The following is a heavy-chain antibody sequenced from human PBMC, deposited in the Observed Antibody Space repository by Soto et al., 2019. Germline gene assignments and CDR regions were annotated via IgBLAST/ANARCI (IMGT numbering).Heavy chain of an antibody. J-gene: IGHJ6*01. V-gene: IGHV1-2*04. CDR2: INPNSGGT. Sequence: ASVKVSCKASGYTFTGYYMHWVRQAPGQGLEWMGWINPNSGGTNYAQKFQGWVTMTRDTSISTAYMELSRLRSDDTAGYYCARSENYDFGIGDPRYGMDVWGQGTTVTVSS. CDR3: ARSENYDFGIGDPRYGMDV. CDR1: GYTFTGYY. D-gene: IGHD3-3*01.